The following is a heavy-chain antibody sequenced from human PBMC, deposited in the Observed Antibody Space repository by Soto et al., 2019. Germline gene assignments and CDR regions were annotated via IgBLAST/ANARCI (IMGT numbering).Heavy chain of an antibody. D-gene: IGHD2-15*01. Sequence: SETLSLTCTVSGGSITRYYWSWIRQPPGKALEWIGYVYNTGITNYNPSLKSRVTMSLDTAKNQFSLKVTSVTAADTAVYYCAKDGSSSWFEDWGQGTLVTVSS. CDR2: VYNTGIT. V-gene: IGHV4-59*01. CDR1: GGSITRYY. J-gene: IGHJ5*02. CDR3: AKDGSSSWFED.